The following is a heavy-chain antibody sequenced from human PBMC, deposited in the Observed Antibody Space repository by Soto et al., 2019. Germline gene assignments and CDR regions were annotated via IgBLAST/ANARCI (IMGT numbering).Heavy chain of an antibody. J-gene: IGHJ6*02. CDR3: AKDMSYYDSSGYYSGYYYYGVDV. Sequence: EMQLLESGGGLIQPGGSLRLSCAASGFTFSSYAMSWVRQAPGKGLEWISGFRGSGSNTYYADSVEGRFTISRDISKNTLYLQMNSLRAEDTAVYYCAKDMSYYDSSGYYSGYYYYGVDVWGQGTTVTVSS. D-gene: IGHD3-22*01. CDR1: GFTFSSYA. V-gene: IGHV3-23*01. CDR2: FRGSGSNT.